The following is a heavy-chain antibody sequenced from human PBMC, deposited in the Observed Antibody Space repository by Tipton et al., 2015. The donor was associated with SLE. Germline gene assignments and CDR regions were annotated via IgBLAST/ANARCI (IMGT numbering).Heavy chain of an antibody. CDR3: ARDNRGLLAGYYSYYYYMDV. Sequence: TLSLTCIVSGGSISRGTYYWSWIRQHPGKGPEWIGYIYNSGGTYYNPSLKSRVTISMDTSKNQFSLKVNSVTAADTAVYYCARDNRGLLAGYYSYYYYMDVWGKGTTVTVSS. V-gene: IGHV4-31*03. CDR2: IYNSGGT. D-gene: IGHD2/OR15-2a*01. CDR1: GGSISRGTYY. J-gene: IGHJ6*03.